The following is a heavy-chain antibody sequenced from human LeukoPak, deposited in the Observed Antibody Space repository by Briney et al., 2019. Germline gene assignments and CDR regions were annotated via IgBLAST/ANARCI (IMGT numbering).Heavy chain of an antibody. D-gene: IGHD5-24*01. CDR3: ARELATINGPYFES. V-gene: IGHV4-39*07. CDR2: IYHNGIT. J-gene: IGHJ4*02. Sequence: NPSETLSLTCTVSGGSISSSSYYWGWIRQPPGKGLEWVGQIYHNGITNYNPSLKSRLTISVDKSRNLFSLNLTSVTAADTAVYFCARELATINGPYFESWGQGTLVTVSS. CDR1: GGSISSSSYY.